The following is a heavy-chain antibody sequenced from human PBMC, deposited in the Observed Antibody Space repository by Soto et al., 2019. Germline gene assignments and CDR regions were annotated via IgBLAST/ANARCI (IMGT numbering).Heavy chain of an antibody. D-gene: IGHD4-17*01. CDR2: INHSGST. CDR1: GGSFSGYY. Sequence: PSETLSLTCAVYGGSFSGYYWSWIRQPPGKGLEWIGEINHSGSTNYNPSLKSRVTISVDTSKNQFSLKLSSVTAADTAVYYCARGMTTVTYYFDYWGQGTLVTVSS. CDR3: ARGMTTVTYYFDY. V-gene: IGHV4-34*01. J-gene: IGHJ4*02.